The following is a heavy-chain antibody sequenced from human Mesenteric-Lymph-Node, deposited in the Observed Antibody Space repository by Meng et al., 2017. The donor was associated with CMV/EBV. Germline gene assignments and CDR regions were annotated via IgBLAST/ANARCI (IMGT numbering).Heavy chain of an antibody. V-gene: IGHV3-21*01. CDR1: GFTFSSYS. CDR3: ARGKEEDYYYYGMDV. Sequence: GGSLRLSCAASGFTFSSYSMNWVRQAPGKGLEWVSSISSSSSYIYYADSVKGRFTISRDNAKNSLYLQMNSLRAEDTAVYYCARGKEEDYYYYGMDVWGQGTTVTVSS. J-gene: IGHJ6*02. CDR2: ISSSSSYI.